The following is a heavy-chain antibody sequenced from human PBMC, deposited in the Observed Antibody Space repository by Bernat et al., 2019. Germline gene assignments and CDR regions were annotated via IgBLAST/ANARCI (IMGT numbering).Heavy chain of an antibody. D-gene: IGHD3-9*01. CDR3: ARGPPYYDILTGYYLETNFDY. CDR1: GFTFSSYA. Sequence: VQLVESGGGLVQPGGSLRLSCAASGFTFSSYAMHWVRQAPGKGLEWVAVISYDGSNKYYADSVKGRFTISRDNSKNTLYLQMNSLRAEDTAVYYCARGPPYYDILTGYYLETNFDYWGQGTLVTVSS. J-gene: IGHJ4*02. CDR2: ISYDGSNK. V-gene: IGHV3-30-3*01.